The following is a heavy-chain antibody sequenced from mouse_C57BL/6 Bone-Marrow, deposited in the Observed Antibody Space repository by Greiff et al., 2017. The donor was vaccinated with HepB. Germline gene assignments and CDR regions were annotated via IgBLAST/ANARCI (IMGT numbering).Heavy chain of an antibody. J-gene: IGHJ3*01. CDR1: GYTFTSYW. CDR2: IYPGNSDT. D-gene: IGHD1-1*01. Sequence: EVKLQESGTVLARPGASVKMSCKTSGYTFTSYWMHWVKQRPGQGLEWIGAIYPGNSDTSYNQKFKGKAKLTAVTSASTAYMELSSLTNEDSAVYYCTRWQYYGSTHGGFAYWGQGTLVTVSA. CDR3: TRWQYYGSTHGGFAY. V-gene: IGHV1-5*01.